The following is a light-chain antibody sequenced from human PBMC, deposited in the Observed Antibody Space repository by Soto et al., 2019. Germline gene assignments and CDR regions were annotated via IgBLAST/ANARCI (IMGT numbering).Light chain of an antibody. CDR1: SSDVGGYNY. CDR3: SSYSSISAYV. J-gene: IGLJ1*01. V-gene: IGLV2-14*01. Sequence: QSALTQPASVSGSPGQSITISRTGTSSDVGGYNYVSWYQQHPGKAPKLMIYDVSNRPSGVSNRFSGSKSGDTASLTISGLQAEDEADYYCSSYSSISAYVFGIGTKLTVL. CDR2: DVS.